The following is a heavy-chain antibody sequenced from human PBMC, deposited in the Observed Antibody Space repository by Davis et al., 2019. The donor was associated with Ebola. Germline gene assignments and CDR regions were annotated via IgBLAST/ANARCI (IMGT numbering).Heavy chain of an antibody. CDR3: ARGRRVCSSTSCYSYYYYGMDV. D-gene: IGHD2-2*01. CDR1: GGSFSGYY. V-gene: IGHV4-34*01. Sequence: MPSETLSLTCAVYGGSFSGYYWGWIRQPPEKGLEWIGSIYYSGSTYYNPSLKSRVTISVDTSKNQFSLKLSSVTAADTAVYYCARGRRVCSSTSCYSYYYYGMDVWGQGTTVTVSS. J-gene: IGHJ6*02. CDR2: IYYSGST.